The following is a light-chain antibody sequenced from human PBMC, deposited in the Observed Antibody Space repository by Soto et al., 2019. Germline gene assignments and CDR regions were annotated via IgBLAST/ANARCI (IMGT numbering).Light chain of an antibody. Sequence: DIQLTQSPSTLSASVGDRVAITCRASQSIDRWLAWYQQKLGKAPELLIHDASSLESGVPSRFSGSGSGTEFTLTINSLQPDDFATYYCQQYNHYYSFGQGTKLEIK. CDR2: DAS. J-gene: IGKJ2*03. CDR1: QSIDRW. CDR3: QQYNHYYS. V-gene: IGKV1-5*01.